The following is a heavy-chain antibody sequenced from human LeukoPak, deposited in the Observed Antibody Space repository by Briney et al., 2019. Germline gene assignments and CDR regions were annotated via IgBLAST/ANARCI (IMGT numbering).Heavy chain of an antibody. CDR3: ARVWYCSGGGCYSYWYFDL. V-gene: IGHV1-18*01. Sequence: GASVKVSCKASGYTFTSFGVTWVRQAPGQGLEWMGWISAYNGNTNYAQKLQGRVTMTTDTSTSTVYMELRSLRSDDTAVYYCARVWYCSGGGCYSYWYFDLWGRGTLVTVSS. D-gene: IGHD2-15*01. J-gene: IGHJ2*01. CDR2: ISAYNGNT. CDR1: GYTFTSFG.